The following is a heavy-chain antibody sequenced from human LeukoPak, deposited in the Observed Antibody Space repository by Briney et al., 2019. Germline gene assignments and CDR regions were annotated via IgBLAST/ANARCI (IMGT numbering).Heavy chain of an antibody. CDR3: ARSSLDY. CDR1: GFTFSTYW. J-gene: IGHJ4*02. Sequence: GGSLRLSCAASGFTFSTYWMHWVRQAPGKGLVWVSHINIDGNTTTYADSVKGRFTISRDNAKNTLYLQLNSLRAEDTAMCYCARSSLDYWGQGTLVTVSS. V-gene: IGHV3-74*01. CDR2: INIDGNTT.